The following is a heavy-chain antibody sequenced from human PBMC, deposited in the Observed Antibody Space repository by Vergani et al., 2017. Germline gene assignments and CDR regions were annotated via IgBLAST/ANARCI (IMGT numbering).Heavy chain of an antibody. CDR2: IKQDGSEK. D-gene: IGHD3-3*01. CDR1: GFTFSSYW. J-gene: IGHJ4*02. V-gene: IGHV3-7*01. CDR3: ARDSFFGVVIIPFDY. Sequence: EVQLVESGGGLVQPGGSLRLSCAASGFTFSSYWMSWVRQAPGKGLEWVANIKQDGSEKYYVDSVKGRFTISRDNAKNSLYLQMNSLRAEDTAVYYCARDSFFGVVIIPFDYLGQGTLVTVSS.